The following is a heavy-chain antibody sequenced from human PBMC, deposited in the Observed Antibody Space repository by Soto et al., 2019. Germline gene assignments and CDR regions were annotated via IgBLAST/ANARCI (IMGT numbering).Heavy chain of an antibody. Sequence: GPSVKVSCKASGYTFTGYYMHWVRQAPGQGLEWMGWINPNSGGTNYAQKFQGWVTMTRDTSISTAYMELSRLRSDDTAVYYCARELCIAARDGGYYYGMDVWAKGPRSPS. CDR2: INPNSGGT. J-gene: IGHJ6*02. CDR3: ARELCIAARDGGYYYGMDV. D-gene: IGHD6-6*01. V-gene: IGHV1-2*04. CDR1: GYTFTGYY.